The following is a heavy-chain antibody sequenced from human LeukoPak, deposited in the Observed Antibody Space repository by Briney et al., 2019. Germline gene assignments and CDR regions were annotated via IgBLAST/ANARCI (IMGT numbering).Heavy chain of an antibody. D-gene: IGHD3-10*01. CDR3: AREYGSGSYTTYYFDY. CDR2: IIPIFGTA. Sequence: GASVKVSCKASGGTFISYAISWVRQAPGQGLEWMGGIIPIFGTANYAQKFQGRVTITADESTSTAYMELSSLRSEDTAVYYCAREYGSGSYTTYYFDYWGQGTLVTVSS. J-gene: IGHJ4*02. CDR1: GGTFISYA. V-gene: IGHV1-69*13.